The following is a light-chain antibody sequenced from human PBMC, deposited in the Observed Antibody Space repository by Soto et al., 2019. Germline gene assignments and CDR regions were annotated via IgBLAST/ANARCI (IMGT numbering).Light chain of an antibody. Sequence: QSALTQPASVSGSPGQSIAISCTGTNSDVGGYNYVSWYQHHPGKAPKRIIYEVSNRPSGVSNRFSGSKSGNTASLTISGPQGEDAADYYCSSYTSSTTWVFGGGTKLTVL. V-gene: IGLV2-14*01. CDR2: EVS. CDR1: NSDVGGYNY. CDR3: SSYTSSTTWV. J-gene: IGLJ3*02.